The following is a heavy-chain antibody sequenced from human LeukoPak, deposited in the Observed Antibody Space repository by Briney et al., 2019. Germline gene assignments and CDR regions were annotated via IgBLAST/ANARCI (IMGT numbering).Heavy chain of an antibody. CDR1: GGTFSSYA. CDR2: INPNTGGT. V-gene: IGHV1-2*02. D-gene: IGHD5-24*01. J-gene: IGHJ4*02. Sequence: GSSVKVSCKASGGTFSSYAISWVRQAPGQGPEWMGYINPNTGGTKYAQKFQDRVTMTRDTSISTAYMELSRLRSGDTAVYYCARVRDGNTVDFDYWGQGTLVTVSS. CDR3: ARVRDGNTVDFDY.